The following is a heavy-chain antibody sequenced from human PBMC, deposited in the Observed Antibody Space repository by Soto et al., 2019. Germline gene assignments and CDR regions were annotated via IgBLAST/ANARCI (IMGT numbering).Heavy chain of an antibody. CDR3: ARDQARITIFGVVPYGMDV. Sequence: PSETLSLTCTVSGGSISSYYWSWIRQPPGKGLEWIGYIYYSGSTNYNPSLKSRVTISVDTSKNQFSLKLSSLTAADTAVYYCARDQARITIFGVVPYGMDVWAKGPRSPSP. CDR2: IYYSGST. V-gene: IGHV4-59*01. J-gene: IGHJ6*02. CDR1: GGSISSYY. D-gene: IGHD3-3*01.